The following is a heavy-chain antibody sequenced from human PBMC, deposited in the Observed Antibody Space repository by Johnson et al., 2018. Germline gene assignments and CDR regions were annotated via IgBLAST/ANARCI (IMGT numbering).Heavy chain of an antibody. J-gene: IGHJ3*02. CDR2: INSDGSTT. D-gene: IGHD1-26*01. CDR1: RFTFSGYW. CDR3: ARGFDTNAFDI. V-gene: IGHV3-74*01. Sequence: AQLQESGGGLVQPGGTLRLSCAASRFTFSGYWMHCVRQAPGKGLVWVSRINSDGSTTHYADPVQGRFTISRDNAKDSLFLQMNRLRAEDTAVYYCARGFDTNAFDIWGQGTMVTVSS.